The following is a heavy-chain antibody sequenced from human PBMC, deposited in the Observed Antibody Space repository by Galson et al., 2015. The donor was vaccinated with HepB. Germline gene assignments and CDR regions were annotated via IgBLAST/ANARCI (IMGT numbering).Heavy chain of an antibody. Sequence: CAISGDSVSSNSAAWNWIRQSPSRGLEWLGRTYYRSKWYNDYAVSVKSRITINPDTSKNQFSLQLNSVTPEDTAVYYCARGGSGWYGRGFDYWGQGTLVTVSS. J-gene: IGHJ4*02. CDR1: GDSVSSNSAA. CDR2: TYYRSKWYN. D-gene: IGHD6-19*01. CDR3: ARGGSGWYGRGFDY. V-gene: IGHV6-1*01.